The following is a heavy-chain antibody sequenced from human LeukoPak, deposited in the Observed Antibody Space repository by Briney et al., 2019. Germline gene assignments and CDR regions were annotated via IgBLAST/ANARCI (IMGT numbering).Heavy chain of an antibody. CDR1: GFTFSSYA. J-gene: IGHJ3*02. V-gene: IGHV3-23*01. CDR2: ISGSGGST. D-gene: IGHD2-15*01. Sequence: GGSLRLSCAAPGFTFSSYAMSWVRQAPGKGLEWVSAISGSGGSTYYADSVKGRFTISRDNSKNTLYLQMNSLRAEDTAVYYCAKTLEGYIVVVVAATVAFDIWGQGTMVTVSS. CDR3: AKTLEGYIVVVVAATVAFDI.